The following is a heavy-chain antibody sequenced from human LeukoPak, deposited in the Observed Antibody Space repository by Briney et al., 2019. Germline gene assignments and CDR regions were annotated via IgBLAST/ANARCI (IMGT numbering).Heavy chain of an antibody. CDR3: ARVAEMATINWYSDL. Sequence: ASVKVSCKASGYSFTGYYMHWVRQAPGQGLEWMGWINPNTGGTNSAQKFQGRVTMTRDTSISTAYMELSRLRSDDTAIYYRARVAEMATINWYSDLWGRGTLVTVSS. CDR2: INPNTGGT. D-gene: IGHD5-24*01. J-gene: IGHJ2*01. V-gene: IGHV1-2*02. CDR1: GYSFTGYY.